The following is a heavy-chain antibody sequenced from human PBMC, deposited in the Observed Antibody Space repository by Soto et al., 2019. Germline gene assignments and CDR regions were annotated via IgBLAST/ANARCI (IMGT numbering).Heavy chain of an antibody. Sequence: GXSVKVSCQASGYTFSSYAMHWVRQAPGQRLEWMGWINAGYGNTKSSQKFQDRVTISRDTSASTAYMELTSLRSEDTAVYYCARDTGDGTFDFWGQGTLVTVSS. CDR2: INAGYGNT. CDR3: ARDTGDGTFDF. J-gene: IGHJ4*02. V-gene: IGHV1-3*01. CDR1: GYTFSSYA. D-gene: IGHD7-27*01.